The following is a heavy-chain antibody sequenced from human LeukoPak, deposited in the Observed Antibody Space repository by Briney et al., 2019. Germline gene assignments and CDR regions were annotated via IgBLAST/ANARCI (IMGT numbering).Heavy chain of an antibody. V-gene: IGHV1-69*04. Sequence: SVKVSCKASGGTFSSYAISWVRQAPGQGLEWMGRIIPILGIANYAQKFQGRVTITADKSTSTAYMELSSLRSEDTAVYYCARAITIYYGMDVWGQGTTVTVSS. CDR2: IIPILGIA. CDR3: ARAITIYYGMDV. D-gene: IGHD3-3*01. CDR1: GGTFSSYA. J-gene: IGHJ6*02.